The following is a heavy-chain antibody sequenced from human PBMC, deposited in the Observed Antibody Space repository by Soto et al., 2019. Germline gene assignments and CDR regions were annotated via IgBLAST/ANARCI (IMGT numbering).Heavy chain of an antibody. J-gene: IGHJ3*02. V-gene: IGHV1-2*02. CDR1: GYTFTDYY. Sequence: ASVKVSCKTSGYTFTDYYTHWVRQAPGQGLEWMGWMNPKSGGAYFAQKFQGRVTLTRDTSIGTAYIEVNSLTSDDTAVYFCTRENIAKRDGLYDAFDIWGQGTTVTVSS. CDR2: MNPKSGGA. D-gene: IGHD2-15*01. CDR3: TRENIAKRDGLYDAFDI.